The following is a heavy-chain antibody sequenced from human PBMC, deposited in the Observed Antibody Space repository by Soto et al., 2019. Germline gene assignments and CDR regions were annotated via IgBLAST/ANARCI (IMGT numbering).Heavy chain of an antibody. J-gene: IGHJ5*02. CDR1: GGSISSSSYY. CDR2: IYYSGST. V-gene: IGHV4-39*01. CDR3: ARQHSGWSYYWFDP. D-gene: IGHD6-19*01. Sequence: QLQLQESGPGLVKPSETLSLTCTVSGGSISSSSYYWGWIRQPPGKGLEWIGSIYYSGSTYYNPSLKSRVTISVDTSKNQFSLKLSSVTAADTAVYYCARQHSGWSYYWFDPWGQGTLVTVSS.